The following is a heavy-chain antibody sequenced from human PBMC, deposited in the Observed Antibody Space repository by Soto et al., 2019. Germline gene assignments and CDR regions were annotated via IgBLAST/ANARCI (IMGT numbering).Heavy chain of an antibody. Sequence: SETLSLTCTVSGGSISSSSYYWGWIRQPPGKGLEWIGSIYYSGSTYYNPSLKSRVPISVDTSKNQFSLKLSSVPAADTAVYYCARHQGTTVGGYYGMDVWGQGTTVTVSS. D-gene: IGHD4-4*01. V-gene: IGHV4-39*01. CDR2: IYYSGST. CDR3: ARHQGTTVGGYYGMDV. CDR1: GGSISSSSYY. J-gene: IGHJ6*02.